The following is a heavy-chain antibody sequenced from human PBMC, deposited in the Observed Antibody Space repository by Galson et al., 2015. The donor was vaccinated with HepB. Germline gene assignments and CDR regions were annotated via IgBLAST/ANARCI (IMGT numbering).Heavy chain of an antibody. CDR2: IKQDGSEK. V-gene: IGHV3-7*01. J-gene: IGHJ3*02. CDR3: ARAIYGDWGSDAFDI. CDR1: GFTFSSYW. Sequence: SLRLSCAASGFTFSSYWMNWVRQAPGKGLEWVANIKQDGSEKHYVALVKGRFTISRDNSKNPLNLQMSSLRAEDTAVYYCARAIYGDWGSDAFDIWGQGTMVTVSS. D-gene: IGHD4-17*01.